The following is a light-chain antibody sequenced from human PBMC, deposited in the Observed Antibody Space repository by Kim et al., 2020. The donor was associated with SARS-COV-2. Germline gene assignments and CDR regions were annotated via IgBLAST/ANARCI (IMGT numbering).Light chain of an antibody. J-gene: IGKJ2*01. CDR2: GAF. Sequence: EIVMTQSPAILSVSPGERATLSCRASQSVNNNLAWYQQKPGQAPRLLIHGAFTRATGIPARFSGSGSGTEFTLTISSLQSEDFAVYYCQQYYIWYTFGQGTKLEI. CDR1: QSVNNN. V-gene: IGKV3-15*01. CDR3: QQYYIWYT.